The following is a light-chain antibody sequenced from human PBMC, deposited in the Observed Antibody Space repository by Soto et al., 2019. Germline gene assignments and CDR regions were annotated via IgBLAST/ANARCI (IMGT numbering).Light chain of an antibody. CDR2: WAS. Sequence: DIVMTQSPDSLAVSLGERATINCKSSQSVLYSSNNKNYLAWYQQNPGQPPKLLIYWASTRESGVPDRFSGSGSGTDFTLTISSLQAEDVAVHYCQQFYNTPFTFGPGTKVDIK. CDR1: QSVLYSSNNKNY. V-gene: IGKV4-1*01. CDR3: QQFYNTPFT. J-gene: IGKJ3*01.